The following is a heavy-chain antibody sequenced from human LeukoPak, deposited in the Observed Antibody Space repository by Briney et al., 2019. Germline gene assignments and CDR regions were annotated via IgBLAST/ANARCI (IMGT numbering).Heavy chain of an antibody. CDR1: GFTFSNYG. CDR2: IRYDGSNK. D-gene: IGHD3-22*01. CDR3: AKVRNYYDSSGSGWAY. V-gene: IGHV3-30*02. Sequence: GGSLRLSCTASGFTFSNYGMLWVRQAPGKGLEWVAFIRYDGSNKYYADSVKGRFTISRDNTKNTMYLQMNSLRAEDTAVYYCAKVRNYYDSSGSGWAYWGQGTLVTVSS. J-gene: IGHJ4*02.